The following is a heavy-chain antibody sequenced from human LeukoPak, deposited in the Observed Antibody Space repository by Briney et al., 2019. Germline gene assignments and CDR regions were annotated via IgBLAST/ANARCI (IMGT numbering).Heavy chain of an antibody. CDR1: GGSISSYY. J-gene: IGHJ4*02. V-gene: IGHV4-4*07. CDR3: ARQYYYDSSGYSD. Sequence: NPSETLSLTCTVSGGSISSYYWSWIRQTAGKGLEWIGRIYTSGSTNYNPSLKSRVTMSVDTSKNQFSLKLSSVTAADTAVYYCARQYYYDSSGYSDWGQGTLVTVSS. D-gene: IGHD3-22*01. CDR2: IYTSGST.